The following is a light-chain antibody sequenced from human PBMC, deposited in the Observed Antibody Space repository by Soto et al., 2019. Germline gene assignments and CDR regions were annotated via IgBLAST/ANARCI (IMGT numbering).Light chain of an antibody. CDR3: MQGTHWPWT. CDR2: QVS. V-gene: IGKV2-30*01. Sequence: DVVMTQSPLSLPVTLGQPASISCRSSQGLVYSDGNTYLNWFQQRPGQSPRRLIYQVSKRDSGVPDKFSGSESGTDLTLQISRVEADDVGVYYCMQGTHWPWTFGQGTKVEIE. CDR1: QGLVYSDGNTY. J-gene: IGKJ1*01.